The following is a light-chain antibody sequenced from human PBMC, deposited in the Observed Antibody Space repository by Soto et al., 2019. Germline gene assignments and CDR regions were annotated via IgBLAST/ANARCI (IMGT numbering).Light chain of an antibody. V-gene: IGLV6-57*01. CDR2: EDN. CDR3: QSYDATNQV. J-gene: IGLJ3*02. CDR1: SGSIASNY. Sequence: NFMLTQPHSVSESAGKTVIISCTSSSGSIASNYVQWYQQRPGSSPTTVIYEDNQRPSGVPDRFSGSIDSSSNSASLTISGLETEDEADYYCQSYDATNQVFGGGTKLTVL.